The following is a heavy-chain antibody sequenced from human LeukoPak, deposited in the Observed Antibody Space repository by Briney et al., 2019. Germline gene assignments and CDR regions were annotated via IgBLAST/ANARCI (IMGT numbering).Heavy chain of an antibody. D-gene: IGHD5-18*01. J-gene: IGHJ6*03. Sequence: PGGSLRLSCTASASNLSRSAMTWVRQAPGKGLEWVSSLSDNGRDTYYADSVKGRFTISRDSSKSTVFLRMNSLRVEDTAVYYCAKVRPGYSHYFYFMNVWAEGTTVTVSS. CDR2: LSDNGRDT. CDR3: AKVRPGYSHYFYFMNV. V-gene: IGHV3-23*01. CDR1: ASNLSRSA.